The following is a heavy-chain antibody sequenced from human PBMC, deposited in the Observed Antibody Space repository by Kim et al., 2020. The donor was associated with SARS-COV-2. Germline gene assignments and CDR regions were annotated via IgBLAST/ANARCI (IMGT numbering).Heavy chain of an antibody. Sequence: ASVKVSCKASGYTFTNYALHWVRQAPGQRLEWMGWIDTTNLNTKYSQRFQGRVSITTDTSANIAYMELNNLKSEDTAVYYCVRARNQMTTVTNFRFDLWGQGTLVTVSS. D-gene: IGHD4-17*01. J-gene: IGHJ5*02. CDR1: GYTFTNYA. CDR2: IDTTNLNT. V-gene: IGHV1-3*04. CDR3: VRARNQMTTVTNFRFDL.